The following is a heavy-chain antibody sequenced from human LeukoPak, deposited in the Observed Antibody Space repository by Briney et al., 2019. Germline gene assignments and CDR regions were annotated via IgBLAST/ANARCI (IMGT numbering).Heavy chain of an antibody. Sequence: GGSLRLSCAASGFTFSSYSMNWVRQAPGKGLEWVSYISSSSSTIYYADSVKGRFTISRDNAKNSLYLQMNSLRAEDTAVYYCARGRGRVVAAYFDYWGQGTLVTVSS. J-gene: IGHJ4*02. D-gene: IGHD2-15*01. V-gene: IGHV3-48*01. CDR2: ISSSSSTI. CDR1: GFTFSSYS. CDR3: ARGRGRVVAAYFDY.